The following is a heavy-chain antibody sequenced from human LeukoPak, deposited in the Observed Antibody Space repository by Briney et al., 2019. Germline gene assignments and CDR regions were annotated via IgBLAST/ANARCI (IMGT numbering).Heavy chain of an antibody. CDR1: GGSFSGYY. J-gene: IGHJ5*02. CDR3: ARGGSTWIQLYDWFDP. D-gene: IGHD5-18*01. CDR2: INHSGST. V-gene: IGHV4-34*01. Sequence: SETLSLTCAVYGGSFSGYYWSWIRQPPGKVLEWIGEINHSGSTNYNPSLKSRVTKSVDTSKNQFSLKLSSVTAAETAVYYCARGGSTWIQLYDWFDPWGQGTLVTVSS.